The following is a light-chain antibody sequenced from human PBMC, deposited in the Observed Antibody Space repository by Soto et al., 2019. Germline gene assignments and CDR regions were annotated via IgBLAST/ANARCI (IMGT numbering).Light chain of an antibody. Sequence: QSALTQPASVSGSPGQSITISCTGTSSDVGGYNYVSWYQQHPGKAPKLMIYDVSNRPSGVSNRFSGSKSGSTASLTISGLQAEDEADYYCSSYTSSSTLYVFGTGPKVTVL. CDR1: SSDVGGYNY. CDR3: SSYTSSSTLYV. V-gene: IGLV2-14*01. CDR2: DVS. J-gene: IGLJ1*01.